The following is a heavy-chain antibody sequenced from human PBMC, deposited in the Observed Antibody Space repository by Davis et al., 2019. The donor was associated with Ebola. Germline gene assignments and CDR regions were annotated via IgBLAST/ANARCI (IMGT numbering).Heavy chain of an antibody. J-gene: IGHJ4*02. Sequence: GESLKISCTDSVITFSSYAMTWVRQAPGKGLEWVSAISGSGGSTYYADSVKGRFTISRDNSKNTLYLQMSSLRAEDTAVYYCVKEVSSYYYDSSGYSTRYYFDYWGQGTLVTVSS. CDR3: VKEVSSYYYDSSGYSTRYYFDY. CDR2: ISGSGGST. CDR1: VITFSSYA. V-gene: IGHV3-23*01. D-gene: IGHD3-22*01.